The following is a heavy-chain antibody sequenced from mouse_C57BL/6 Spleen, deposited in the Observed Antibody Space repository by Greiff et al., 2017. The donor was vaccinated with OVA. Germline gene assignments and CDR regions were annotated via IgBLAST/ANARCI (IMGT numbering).Heavy chain of an antibody. J-gene: IGHJ4*01. CDR3: ARKWDSNYVEKMDY. CDR2: IWSGGST. V-gene: IGHV2-2*01. CDR1: GFSLTSYG. D-gene: IGHD2-5*01. Sequence: VKLMESGPGLVQPSQSLSITCTASGFSLTSYGVHWVRQSPGKGLEWLGVIWSGGSTDYNAAFISRLSISKDNSKSQVFFKMNSLQADDTAIYYCARKWDSNYVEKMDYWGQGTSVTVSS.